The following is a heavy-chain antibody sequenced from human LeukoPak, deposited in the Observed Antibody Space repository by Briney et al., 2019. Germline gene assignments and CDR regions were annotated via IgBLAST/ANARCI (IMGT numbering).Heavy chain of an antibody. Sequence: PGGSLRLSCAASGFTFSSYSMNCVRQAPGKGLEWVSYISSSSSTIYYTDSVKGRFTISRDNAKNSLYLQMNSLRAEDTALYYCAKDRGGYGDFNDAFDIWGQGTMVSVSS. J-gene: IGHJ3*02. CDR1: GFTFSSYS. V-gene: IGHV3-48*04. CDR2: ISSSSSTI. CDR3: AKDRGGYGDFNDAFDI. D-gene: IGHD4-17*01.